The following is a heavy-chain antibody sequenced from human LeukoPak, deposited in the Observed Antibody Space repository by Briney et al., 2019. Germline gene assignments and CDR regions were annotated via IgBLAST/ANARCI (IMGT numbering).Heavy chain of an antibody. CDR2: IYYSGST. CDR3: ARDDADAFDI. V-gene: IGHV4-59*01. J-gene: IGHJ3*02. Sequence: SETLSLTCTVSGGSLSSYYWSWIRQPPGKGLEWIGYIYYSGSTNYNPSLKSRVTISVDTSKNQFSLKLRSVTAADTAVYYCARDDADAFDIWGQGTMVTVSS. CDR1: GGSLSSYY.